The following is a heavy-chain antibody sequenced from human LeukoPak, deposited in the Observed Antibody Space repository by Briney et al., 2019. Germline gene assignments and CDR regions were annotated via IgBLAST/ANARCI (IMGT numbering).Heavy chain of an antibody. D-gene: IGHD3-10*01. CDR2: INHSGST. V-gene: IGHV4-34*01. Sequence: SETLSLTCAVYGGSFSGYYWSWIRQPPGEGLEWIGEINHSGSTNYNPSLKSRVTISVDTSKNQFSLKLSSVTAADTAVYYCARRMVRGVIRNFDPWGQGTLVTVSS. CDR1: GGSFSGYY. J-gene: IGHJ5*02. CDR3: ARRMVRGVIRNFDP.